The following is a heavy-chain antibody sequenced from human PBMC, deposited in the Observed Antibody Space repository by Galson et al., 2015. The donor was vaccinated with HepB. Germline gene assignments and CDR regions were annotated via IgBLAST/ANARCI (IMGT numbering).Heavy chain of an antibody. V-gene: IGHV3-33*01. CDR3: TRVGYYDTRGYSTNGFDI. CDR1: GFTFSRYD. Sequence: SLRLACAASGFTFSRYDMHWVRQAPGKGLEWVAVIWYDGTNKYYADSVKGRFTISRAHSKNMMYLQMNSLRTEDSAHYYCTRVGYYDTRGYSTNGFDIWGQGTMVSVSS. CDR2: IWYDGTNK. D-gene: IGHD3-16*01. J-gene: IGHJ3*02.